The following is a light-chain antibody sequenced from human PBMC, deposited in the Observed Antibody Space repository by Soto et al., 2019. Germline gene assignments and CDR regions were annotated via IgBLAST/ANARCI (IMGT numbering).Light chain of an antibody. J-gene: IGKJ1*01. CDR2: GAS. CDR3: QQYNNWRT. V-gene: IGKV3-15*01. Sequence: EIVMTQSPATLSVSPGERATLSCRASQSVSSNLAWYQQTPGQAPRLLIYGASTRATGMPARFSGSGSGTEFTLTISSLQSEDFAVYYCQQYNNWRTFGQGTKVDIK. CDR1: QSVSSN.